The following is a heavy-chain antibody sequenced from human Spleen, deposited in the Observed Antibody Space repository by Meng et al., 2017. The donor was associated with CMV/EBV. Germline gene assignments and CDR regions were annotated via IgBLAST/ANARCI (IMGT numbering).Heavy chain of an antibody. V-gene: IGHV4-59*01. Sequence: SETLSLTCTVSGGSIINYYWSWIRQTPGKGLEWIGYIYYSANIDSNPSLGSRVTISRDTSKNQFSLKLDFVTAADTAVYYCAGGGLEYYFDYWGQGTLVTVSS. CDR3: AGGGLEYYFDY. J-gene: IGHJ4*02. D-gene: IGHD3-3*01. CDR1: GGSIINYY. CDR2: IYYSANI.